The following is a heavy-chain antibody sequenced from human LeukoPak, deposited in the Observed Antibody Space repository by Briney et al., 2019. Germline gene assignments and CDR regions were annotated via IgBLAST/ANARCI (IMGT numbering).Heavy chain of an antibody. CDR3: ARSLFVLMVYAIGY. V-gene: IGHV3-7*01. Sequence: GGSLRLSCAVSGFTFSSYWMSWVRQAPGKGLEWVANIKQDGSEKYYVDSVKGRFTISRDNAKNSLYLQMNSLRAEDTAVYYCARSLFVLMVYAIGYWGQGTLVTVSS. D-gene: IGHD2-8*01. CDR1: GFTFSSYW. J-gene: IGHJ4*02. CDR2: IKQDGSEK.